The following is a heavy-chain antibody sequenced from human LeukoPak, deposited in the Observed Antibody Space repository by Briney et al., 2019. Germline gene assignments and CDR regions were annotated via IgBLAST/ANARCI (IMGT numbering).Heavy chain of an antibody. J-gene: IGHJ4*02. Sequence: ASVKVSCKASGYTFTSYGISWVRQAPGQGLEWMGWISAYNGNTNYAQKLQGRVTMTTDTSTSTAYMELRSLRSDDTAVYYCARRRSGLFYFDYWAREPWSPSPQ. CDR1: GYTFTSYG. CDR2: ISAYNGNT. CDR3: ARRRSGLFYFDY. D-gene: IGHD3-10*01. V-gene: IGHV1-18*01.